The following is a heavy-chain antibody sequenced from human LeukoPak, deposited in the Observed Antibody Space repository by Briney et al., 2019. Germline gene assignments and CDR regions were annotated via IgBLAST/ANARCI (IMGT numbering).Heavy chain of an antibody. CDR1: GGSISSYY. V-gene: IGHV4-59*01. J-gene: IGHJ4*02. Sequence: SETLSLTCTVSGGSISSYYWSWIRQPPGKGLEWIGYIYYSGSTNYNPSLKSRVIISVDTSKNQFSLKLSSVTAADTAVYYCARAVPATVGYFDYWGQGTLVTVSS. CDR3: ARAVPATVGYFDY. D-gene: IGHD2-2*01. CDR2: IYYSGST.